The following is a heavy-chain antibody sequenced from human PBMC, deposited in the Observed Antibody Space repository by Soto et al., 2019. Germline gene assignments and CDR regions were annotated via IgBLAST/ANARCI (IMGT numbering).Heavy chain of an antibody. J-gene: IGHJ4*02. CDR2: IKTKTDDGTT. CDR3: TTDSEAAPTGYFDH. Sequence: GESLKISCAASGFIFNKAWMSWVRQAPGKGLEWVGRIKTKTDDGTTDYATPVKGRFTISRDDSNNTVYLQMNSLKTEDTAVYYCTTDSEAAPTGYFDHWGQGTLVTVSS. CDR1: GFIFNKAW. V-gene: IGHV3-15*01. D-gene: IGHD6-13*01.